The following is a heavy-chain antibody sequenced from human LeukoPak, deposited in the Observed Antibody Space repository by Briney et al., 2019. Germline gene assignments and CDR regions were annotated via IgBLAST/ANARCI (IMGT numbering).Heavy chain of an antibody. J-gene: IGHJ4*02. V-gene: IGHV1-46*01. Sequence: ASVKVSCKASGYTFTSYYMHWVRQAPGQGLEWMGIINPSGGSTSYAQKFQGRVTMTRDMSTSTVYMELSSLRSEDTAVYYCALAMTTVTTSFNYWGQGTLVTVSS. CDR1: GYTFTSYY. CDR3: ALAMTTVTTSFNY. D-gene: IGHD4-17*01. CDR2: INPSGGST.